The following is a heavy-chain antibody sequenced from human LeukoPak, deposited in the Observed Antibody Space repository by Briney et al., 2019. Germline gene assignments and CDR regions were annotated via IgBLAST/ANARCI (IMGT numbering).Heavy chain of an antibody. CDR3: AKDSRWDLTRLFDN. J-gene: IGHJ4*02. V-gene: IGHV1-2*02. CDR1: GYTFTGYY. CDR2: INPNSGGT. Sequence: ASVKVSCKASGYTFTGYYIHWVRQAPGQGLEWMGWINPNSGGTNYAQKFQGRVTMTRDTSISTAYMELNSLRAEDTAVYYCAKDSRWDLTRLFDNWGQGTLVIVSS. D-gene: IGHD1-26*01.